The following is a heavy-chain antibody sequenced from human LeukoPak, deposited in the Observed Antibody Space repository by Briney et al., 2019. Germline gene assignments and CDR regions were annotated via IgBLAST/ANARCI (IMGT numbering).Heavy chain of an antibody. J-gene: IGHJ6*03. CDR2: IIPLFGTA. Sequence: GSSVKVSCKASGGTFSSYAISWVRQAPGQGLEWMGRIIPLFGTANYAQKFQGRVTITADKSTSTAYMELSSLRSEDTAVYYCASGLCSGGSCNYYYYYMDVWGKGTTVTVSS. CDR3: ASGLCSGGSCNYYYYYMDV. D-gene: IGHD2-15*01. CDR1: GGTFSSYA. V-gene: IGHV1-69*06.